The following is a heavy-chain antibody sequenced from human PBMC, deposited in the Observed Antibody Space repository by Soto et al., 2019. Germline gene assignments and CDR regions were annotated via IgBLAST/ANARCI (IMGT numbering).Heavy chain of an antibody. V-gene: IGHV4-61*01. CDR1: GGSVSSGSYY. CDR3: AREGSPTNYDILTAEGYYYFDY. J-gene: IGHJ4*02. Sequence: QVQLQESGPGLVKPSETLSLTCTVSGGSVSSGSYYWSWIRQPPGKGLEWIGYIYYSGSTNYNPSLKSRVTISVDTSKNQFSLKLSSVTAADTAVYYCAREGSPTNYDILTAEGYYYFDYWGQGTLVTVSS. CDR2: IYYSGST. D-gene: IGHD3-9*01.